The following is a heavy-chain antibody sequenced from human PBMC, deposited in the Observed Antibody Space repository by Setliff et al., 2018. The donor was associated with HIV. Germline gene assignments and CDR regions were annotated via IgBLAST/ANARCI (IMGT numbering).Heavy chain of an antibody. CDR3: ARRSGYDWGGAYYYGMDV. Sequence: GESLKISCKGSGYSFNSYWIGWVRQMPGKGREWMGIIYPGDSDTRYSPSFQGQVTISADKSISTAYLQWSSLQASDTAMYYCARRSGYDWGGAYYYGMDVWGQGTTVTVSS. V-gene: IGHV5-51*01. J-gene: IGHJ6*02. CDR2: IYPGDSDT. CDR1: GYSFNSYW. D-gene: IGHD5-12*01.